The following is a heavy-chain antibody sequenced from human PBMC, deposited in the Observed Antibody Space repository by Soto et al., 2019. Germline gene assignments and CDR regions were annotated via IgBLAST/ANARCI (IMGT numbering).Heavy chain of an antibody. CDR3: ASNYAYAEGYYWYGIDV. D-gene: IGHD3-16*01. CDR2: ISSYGSET. J-gene: IGHJ6*02. V-gene: IGHV3-74*01. CDR1: GFTFSRYW. Sequence: EVQLVESGGGLVLPGGSLRLSCAASGFTFSRYWMHWVRQAPGKGLLWVSRISSYGSETHYADSVKGRFTISRDNAKKTLYLQMKSLRADDTAVYYCASNYAYAEGYYWYGIDVWGQGTTVTVSS.